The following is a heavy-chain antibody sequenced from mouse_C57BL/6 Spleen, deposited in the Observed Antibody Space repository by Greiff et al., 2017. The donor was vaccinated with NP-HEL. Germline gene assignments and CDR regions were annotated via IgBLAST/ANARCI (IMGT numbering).Heavy chain of an antibody. CDR2: IDPSDSYT. CDR1: GYTFTSYW. D-gene: IGHD3-2*02. V-gene: IGHV1-50*01. J-gene: IGHJ3*01. CDR3: AKGDSSGYVAY. Sequence: QVQLQQSGAELVKPGASVKLSCKASGYTFTSYWMQWVKQRPGQGLEWIGEIDPSDSYTNYNQKFKGKATLTVDTSSSTAYMQLSSLTSEDSAVYYCAKGDSSGYVAYWGQGTLVTVSA.